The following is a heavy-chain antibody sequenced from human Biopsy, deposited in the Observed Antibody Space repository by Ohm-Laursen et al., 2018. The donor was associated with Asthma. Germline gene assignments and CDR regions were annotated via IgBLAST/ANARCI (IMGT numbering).Heavy chain of an antibody. J-gene: IGHJ3*02. V-gene: IGHV3-30*01. CDR3: VRDGTDDAFDI. CDR1: GFSFSNFA. Sequence: SLRLSCAATGFSFSNFAIHWVRQAPGKGLEWVGVISKDASTRDYADSVKGRFTMARDNSKNTLDLQMNSLREEDTAVYYCVRDGTDDAFDIWGQGTVVSVSS. CDR2: ISKDASTR. D-gene: IGHD1-1*01.